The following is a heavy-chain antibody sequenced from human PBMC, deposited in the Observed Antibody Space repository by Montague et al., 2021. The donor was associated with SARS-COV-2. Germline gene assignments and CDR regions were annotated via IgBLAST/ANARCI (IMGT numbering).Heavy chain of an antibody. J-gene: IGHJ3*01. CDR3: VRDLYCRSTACIGNAFDV. CDR2: VFSGGNS. D-gene: IGHD2-2*01. V-gene: IGHV4-59*11. CDR1: GASITSHY. Sequence: SETLSLTCTVSGASITSHYWSWIRQPPGKGLEWIGNVFSGGNSKYKPSLKSRVTLSVDTSKNHFSLKLTSVTTADTALYYCVRDLYCRSTACIGNAFDVWGQGTMVSVFS.